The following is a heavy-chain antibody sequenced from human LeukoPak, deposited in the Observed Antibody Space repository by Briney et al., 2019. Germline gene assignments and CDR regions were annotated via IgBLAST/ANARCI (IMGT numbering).Heavy chain of an antibody. CDR3: ARIYHYGDYVVVQAFDI. D-gene: IGHD4-17*01. CDR2: ISSSSSYI. CDR1: GFTFNSYS. Sequence: GGSLRLSCAASGFTFNSYSMNWVRQAPGKGLEWVSSISSSSSYIYYADSVKGRFTISRDNAKNTLYLQMNSLRAEDTAVYYCARIYHYGDYVVVQAFDIWGQGTMVTVSS. J-gene: IGHJ3*02. V-gene: IGHV3-21*01.